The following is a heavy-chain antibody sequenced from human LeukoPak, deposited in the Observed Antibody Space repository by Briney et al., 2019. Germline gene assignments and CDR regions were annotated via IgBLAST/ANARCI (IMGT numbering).Heavy chain of an antibody. J-gene: IGHJ4*02. CDR2: ISDTVRDT. CDR1: GFTFSAYG. V-gene: IGHV3-23*01. Sequence: PGESLRLSCAASGFTFSAYGMSWVRQAPGKGLEWVSHISDTVRDTWYANSVKGRFIISRDNSRDTVYLQMGSLRPEDTALYFCAKDNYGGIFASWGQGTLVTVPS. CDR3: AKDNYGGIFAS. D-gene: IGHD4-17*01.